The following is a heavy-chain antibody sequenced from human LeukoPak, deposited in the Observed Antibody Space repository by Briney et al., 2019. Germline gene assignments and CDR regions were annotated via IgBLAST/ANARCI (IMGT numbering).Heavy chain of an antibody. CDR2: VFDSGGT. D-gene: IGHD6-13*01. CDR3: ARGYSSSWNYFDY. V-gene: IGHV4-59*01. J-gene: IGHJ4*02. CDR1: GGSIRNYW. Sequence: SETLSLTCTASGGSIRNYWWSWIRQPPGKELEWIGYVFDSGGTNYNPSLKGRVTISVDTSKKQFSLKLSSVTAADTAVYYCARGYSSSWNYFDYWGQGTLVTVSS.